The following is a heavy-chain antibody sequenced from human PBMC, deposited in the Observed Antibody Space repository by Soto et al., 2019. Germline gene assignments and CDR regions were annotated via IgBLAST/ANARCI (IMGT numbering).Heavy chain of an antibody. CDR3: AGVSRASGSYYFDY. J-gene: IGHJ4*02. D-gene: IGHD1-26*01. Sequence: PSEHLSLTCAVSGYSISSGYYWGWIRQPPGKGLEWIASMYHSGSTYYNPSLKSRVTISVDASKNQFSLKLSSVTAADTAVYYCAGVSRASGSYYFDYWGQGTLVTVSS. V-gene: IGHV4-38-2*01. CDR2: MYHSGST. CDR1: GYSISSGYY.